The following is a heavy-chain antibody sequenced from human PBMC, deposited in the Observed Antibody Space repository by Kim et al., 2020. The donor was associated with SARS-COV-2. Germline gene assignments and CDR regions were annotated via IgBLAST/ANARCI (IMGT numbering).Heavy chain of an antibody. Sequence: GGSLRLSCAASGFTFNTYAMTWVRQAPGKGLEWVSSISDGGGGSYYADSVKGWFTISRDNSKNMLYLPINSLRGEDTAVYYCAKDPRPCPGWGAFGIWGQGTMVTVSS. CDR1: GFTFNTYA. J-gene: IGHJ3*02. CDR3: AKDPRPCPGWGAFGI. CDR2: ISDGGGGS. D-gene: IGHD3-16*01. V-gene: IGHV3-23*01.